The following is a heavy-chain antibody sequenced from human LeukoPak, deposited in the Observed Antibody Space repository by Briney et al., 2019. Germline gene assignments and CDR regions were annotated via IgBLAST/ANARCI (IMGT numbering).Heavy chain of an antibody. V-gene: IGHV3-21*04. Sequence: PGGSLSLSCAASGFTFSSYSMKWVRQAPGKGLEWVSSISSSSSYIYYADSVKGRFTISRDNAKNSLYLQMNSLRAEDTAVYYCAKAGYSSSWYDYWGQGTLVTVSS. CDR2: ISSSSSYI. D-gene: IGHD6-13*01. CDR3: AKAGYSSSWYDY. J-gene: IGHJ4*02. CDR1: GFTFSSYS.